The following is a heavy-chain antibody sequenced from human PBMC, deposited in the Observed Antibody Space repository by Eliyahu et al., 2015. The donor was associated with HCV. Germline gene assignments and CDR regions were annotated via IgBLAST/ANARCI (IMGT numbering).Heavy chain of an antibody. CDR2: ISSSWWYH. J-gene: IGHJ5*02. CDR3: ARALLSPMVRGATGLWFDP. CDR1: GFTFSDYY. Sequence: QVQLVESGGGLVKPGGSLRLSCAASGFTFSDYYMSWIRQAPGKGLEWVSYISSSWWYHILPNPGKGPFPHPQGHAQNSPYLQMNSLRAEDTAVYYCARALLSPMVRGATGLWFDPWGQGTLVTVSS. V-gene: IGHV3-11*01. D-gene: IGHD3-10*01.